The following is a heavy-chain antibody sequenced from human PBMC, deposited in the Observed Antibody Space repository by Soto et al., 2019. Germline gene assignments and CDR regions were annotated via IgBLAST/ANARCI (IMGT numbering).Heavy chain of an antibody. CDR1: GYTFTSYY. J-gene: IGHJ4*02. V-gene: IGHV1-46*01. D-gene: IGHD3-22*01. Sequence: GASVKVSCKASGYTFTSYYMHWVRQAPGQGLEWTGIINPSGGSTSYAQKFQGRVTMTRDTSTSTVYMELSSLRSEDTAVYYCARALQKDYYDSSGSGYWGQGTLVTVSS. CDR2: INPSGGST. CDR3: ARALQKDYYDSSGSGY.